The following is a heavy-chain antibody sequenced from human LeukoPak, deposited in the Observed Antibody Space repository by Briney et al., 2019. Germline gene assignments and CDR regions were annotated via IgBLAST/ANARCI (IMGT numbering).Heavy chain of an antibody. CDR1: GFTFSSYA. Sequence: GGSLRLSCAASGFTFSSYAMSWVRQAPGKGLEWVSAISGSGGSTYYADSVKGRFTISRDNSKNTLYLQMNSLRAEDTAVYYRAEMGCTNGVCQGYYYMDVWGKGTTVTVSS. CDR2: ISGSGGST. V-gene: IGHV3-23*01. D-gene: IGHD2-8*01. CDR3: AEMGCTNGVCQGYYYMDV. J-gene: IGHJ6*03.